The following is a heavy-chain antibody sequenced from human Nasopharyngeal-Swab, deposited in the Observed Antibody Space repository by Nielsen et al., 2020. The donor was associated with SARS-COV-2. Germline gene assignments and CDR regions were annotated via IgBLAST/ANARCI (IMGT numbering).Heavy chain of an antibody. V-gene: IGHV3-49*04. CDR2: IGSKAYGGTT. Sequence: GESLKISCTASGFTFGDYAMSWVRQAPGKGLEWVGFIGSKAYGGTTEYAASVKGRFTISRDDSKSIAYLQMNSLKTEDTAVYYCTREDYYGMDVWGQGTTVTVSS. J-gene: IGHJ6*02. CDR1: GFTFGDYA. CDR3: TREDYYGMDV.